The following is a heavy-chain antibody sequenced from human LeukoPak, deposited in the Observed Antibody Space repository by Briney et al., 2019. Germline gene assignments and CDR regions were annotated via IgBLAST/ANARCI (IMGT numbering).Heavy chain of an antibody. CDR3: ASSIAARPSWFDP. J-gene: IGHJ5*02. Sequence: SVKVSCKASGGTFSSYAISWVRQAPGQGLEWMGGIIPIFGTANYAQKFQGRVTITADESTSTAYMELSSLRSEDTAVYYCASSIAARPSWFDPWGQGTLVTVSS. CDR1: GGTFSSYA. V-gene: IGHV1-69*13. CDR2: IIPIFGTA. D-gene: IGHD6-6*01.